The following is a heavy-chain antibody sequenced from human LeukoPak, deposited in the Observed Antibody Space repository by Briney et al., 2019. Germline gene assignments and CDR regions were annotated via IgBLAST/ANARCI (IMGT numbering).Heavy chain of an antibody. J-gene: IGHJ4*02. Sequence: PGGSLRLSCAASGFTFTSYAMSWVRQAPGKGLEWVSAITNSGGTTYYADSVKGRFTISRDNSKNTLYLQMNSLRAEDTAVYYRAKDPPHVSWLFDYWGQGTLVTVPS. CDR3: AKDPPHVSWLFDY. D-gene: IGHD3-16*01. CDR1: GFTFTSYA. V-gene: IGHV3-23*01. CDR2: ITNSGGTT.